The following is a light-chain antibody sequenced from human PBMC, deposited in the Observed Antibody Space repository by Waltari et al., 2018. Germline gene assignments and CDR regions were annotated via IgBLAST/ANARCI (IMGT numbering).Light chain of an antibody. CDR3: QQSYSTPHT. J-gene: IGKJ2*01. CDR1: QGIGTY. Sequence: DIQMTQSPSSLSASVGDRVTITCRASQGIGTYLHWYQQKPGKAPKLLIYGACSLQSGVPSRFSGSGSGTDFTLTITSLQPEDFATYYCQQSYSTPHTFGPGTKLQIK. CDR2: GAC. V-gene: IGKV1-39*01.